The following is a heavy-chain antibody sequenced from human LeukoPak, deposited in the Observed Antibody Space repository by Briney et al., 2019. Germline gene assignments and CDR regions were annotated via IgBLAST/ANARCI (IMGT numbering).Heavy chain of an antibody. CDR3: ARDLAYSRLDY. D-gene: IGHD5-18*01. Sequence: GGSLRLSCAASGFTFSSYSMNWVRQAPGKGLEWVASINPDGNKKYSADSVKGRFTISRDNAENSLYLQMNSLRVEDTAFYYCARDLAYSRLDYWGQGMLVTVSS. CDR1: GFTFSSYS. V-gene: IGHV3-7*01. CDR2: INPDGNKK. J-gene: IGHJ4*02.